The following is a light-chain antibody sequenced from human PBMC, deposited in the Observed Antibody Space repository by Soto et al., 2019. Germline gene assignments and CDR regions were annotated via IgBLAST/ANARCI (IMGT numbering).Light chain of an antibody. CDR3: QHYGTSPR. J-gene: IGKJ1*01. CDR1: QSVGSDY. Sequence: EIVLTQSPGTLSLSPGERATLSCRASQSVGSDYLAWYQQKPGQPPKLLIYVASIRASDVPDRFSASGSGTDFTLIIKRLEPEDCAVYYCQHYGTSPRFGQGTKVEIK. V-gene: IGKV3-20*01. CDR2: VAS.